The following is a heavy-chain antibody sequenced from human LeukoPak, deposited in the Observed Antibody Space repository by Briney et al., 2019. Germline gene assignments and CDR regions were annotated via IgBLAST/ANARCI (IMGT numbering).Heavy chain of an antibody. CDR2: IITILGIA. CDR1: GGTFSSYI. V-gene: IGHV1-69*02. CDR3: ASGRWLQWDAFDI. D-gene: IGHD5-24*01. Sequence: SVKVSCKASGGTFSSYIISWVRQAPGQGLEWMGRIITILGIANYAQKFQGRVTITADKSTSTAYMELSSLRSEDTAVYYCASGRWLQWDAFDIWGQGTMVTVSS. J-gene: IGHJ3*02.